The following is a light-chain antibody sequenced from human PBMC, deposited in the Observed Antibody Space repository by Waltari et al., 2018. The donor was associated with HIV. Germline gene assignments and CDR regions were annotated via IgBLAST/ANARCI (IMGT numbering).Light chain of an antibody. CDR2: AAS. J-gene: IGKJ3*01. CDR1: HNIITY. Sequence: DIQMTQSPSSLSASLGDRIVITCRASHNIITYVNWYQQKPGRAPDLLIYAASTLRSGVPSRFSGSGSWTDFTLTISSLQPDDFATYYCQQSYRSLTFGPGTKVDV. CDR3: QQSYRSLT. V-gene: IGKV1-39*01.